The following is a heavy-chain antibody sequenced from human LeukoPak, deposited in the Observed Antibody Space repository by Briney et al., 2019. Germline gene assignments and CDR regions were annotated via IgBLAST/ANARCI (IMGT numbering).Heavy chain of an antibody. CDR1: GDSITSYY. V-gene: IGHV4-59*01. Sequence: SETLSLTCIVSGDSITSYYWSWIRQPPGRGLEWIGYIFYSGSTKYNPSLESRVTMSVDTSKSQFSLKLSSVTAAGTAVYYCVRVGQAFDSWGQGTLVTVSS. J-gene: IGHJ4*02. CDR3: VRVGQAFDS. CDR2: IFYSGST. D-gene: IGHD3-16*01.